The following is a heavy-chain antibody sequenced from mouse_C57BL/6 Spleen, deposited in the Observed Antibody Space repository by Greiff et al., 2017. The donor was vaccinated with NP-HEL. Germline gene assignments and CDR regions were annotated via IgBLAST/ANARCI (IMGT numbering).Heavy chain of an antibody. Sequence: EVQRVESGGGLVKPGGSLKLSCAASGFTFSSYTMSWVRQTPEKRLEWVATISGGGGNTYYPDSVKGRFTISRDNAKNTLYLQMSSLRSEDTALYYCARQGAAQALFDYWGQGTTLTVSS. J-gene: IGHJ2*01. CDR1: GFTFSSYT. CDR3: ARQGAAQALFDY. V-gene: IGHV5-9*01. CDR2: ISGGGGNT. D-gene: IGHD3-2*02.